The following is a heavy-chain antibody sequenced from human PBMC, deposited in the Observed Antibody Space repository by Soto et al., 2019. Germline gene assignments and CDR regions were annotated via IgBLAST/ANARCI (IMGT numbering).Heavy chain of an antibody. J-gene: IGHJ4*02. D-gene: IGHD2-21*02. CDR2: INAGNGNT. CDR1: GYTFTSYA. Sequence: QVQLVQSGAEEKKPGASVKLSCKASGYTFTSYAMHWVRQAPGQRLEWMGWINAGNGNTKYSQKFQGRVTIPRDTSESPAYMEGSILRSEDTAVYYCARSIVVVTALDYWGQGTLVTVSS. V-gene: IGHV1-3*05. CDR3: ARSIVVVTALDY.